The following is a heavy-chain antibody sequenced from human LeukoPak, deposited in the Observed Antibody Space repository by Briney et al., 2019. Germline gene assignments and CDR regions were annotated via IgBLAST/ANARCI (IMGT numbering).Heavy chain of an antibody. CDR1: GFTFSSYS. V-gene: IGHV3-21*01. CDR3: AREDRVAGTFDY. J-gene: IGHJ4*02. Sequence: GGSLRLSCAAPGFTFSSYSMNWVRQAPGKGLEWVSSISSSSSYIYYADSVKGRFTISRDNANNSLYLQMNSLRAEDTAVYYCAREDRVAGTFDYWGQGTLVTVSS. D-gene: IGHD6-19*01. CDR2: ISSSSSYI.